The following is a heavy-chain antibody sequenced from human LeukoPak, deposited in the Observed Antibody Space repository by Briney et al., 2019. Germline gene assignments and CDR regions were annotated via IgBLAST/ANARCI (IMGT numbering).Heavy chain of an antibody. D-gene: IGHD3-10*01. CDR1: GFPFNSFN. J-gene: IGHJ4*02. CDR3: ARVRLGVSGYYLDY. Sequence: GGSLRLFCAASGFPFNSFNMNWVRQAPGKGLDGVSSISSACSYIFYTDSVKGRFTIPRDNGKHILYLQMNTLRAEDTAVYYCARVRLGVSGYYLDYWGQGTLVTVSA. V-gene: IGHV3-21*01. CDR2: ISSACSYI.